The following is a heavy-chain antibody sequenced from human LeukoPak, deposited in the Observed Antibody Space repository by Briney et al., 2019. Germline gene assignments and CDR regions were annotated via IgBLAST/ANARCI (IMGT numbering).Heavy chain of an antibody. CDR1: GFSFNNYA. D-gene: IGHD2-15*01. CDR2: VSGSADTT. V-gene: IGHV3-23*01. Sequence: PGGSLRLSCAASGFSFNNYAMSWVRQAPGKGLEWVSTVSGSADTTYYAGSVKGRFTISRDNSLRTVDLQMKSLTADDTAVYYCAKDLPPGRPTPSENDHWGQGTLVSVSS. J-gene: IGHJ4*02. CDR3: AKDLPPGRPTPSENDH.